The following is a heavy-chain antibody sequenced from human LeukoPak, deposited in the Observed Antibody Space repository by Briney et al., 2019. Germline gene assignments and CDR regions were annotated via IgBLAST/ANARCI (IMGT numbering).Heavy chain of an antibody. D-gene: IGHD3-16*02. J-gene: IGHJ4*02. CDR3: ARGMITFGGVLVPLFDY. Sequence: SETLSLTCAVSGGSLSSGGYSWSWIRQPPGKGLEWIGYIYHSGSTNYNPSLKSRVTISVDRSKNQFSLKLSSVTAADTAVYYCARGMITFGGVLVPLFDYWGQGTLVTVSS. CDR2: IYHSGST. V-gene: IGHV4-30-2*01. CDR1: GGSLSSGGYS.